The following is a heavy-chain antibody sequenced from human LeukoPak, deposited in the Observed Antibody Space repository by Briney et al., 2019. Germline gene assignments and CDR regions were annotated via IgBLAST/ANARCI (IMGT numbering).Heavy chain of an antibody. J-gene: IGHJ6*03. CDR2: ISSSSNTI. CDR1: GFTFSSYS. Sequence: GGSLRLSCAASGFTFSSYSMNWVRQAPGKGLDWVSYISSSSNTIHYAESVKGRFTISRDNAKNSLYLQMNSLRAEDTAVYYCARGLSPYYYYYMDVWGKGTTVTISS. V-gene: IGHV3-48*01. CDR3: ARGLSPYYYYYMDV.